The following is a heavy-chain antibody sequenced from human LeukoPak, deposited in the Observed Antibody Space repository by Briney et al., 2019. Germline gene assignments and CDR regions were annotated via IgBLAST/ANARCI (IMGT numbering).Heavy chain of an antibody. J-gene: IGHJ6*03. V-gene: IGHV1-69*05. Sequence: ASVKVSCKASGGTFSSYAISWVRQAPGQGLEWMGGIIPIFGTANYAQKFQGRVTITTDESTSTAYMELSSLRSEDTAVYYCARGEPAANLGYYYMDVWGKGTTVTVSS. CDR1: GGTFSSYA. CDR2: IIPIFGTA. CDR3: ARGEPAANLGYYYMDV. D-gene: IGHD2-2*01.